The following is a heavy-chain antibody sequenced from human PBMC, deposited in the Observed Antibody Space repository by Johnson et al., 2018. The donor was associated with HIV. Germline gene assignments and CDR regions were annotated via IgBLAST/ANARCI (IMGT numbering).Heavy chain of an antibody. D-gene: IGHD5-12*01. CDR3: ARSHRYGTMMATIRPFDI. CDR2: INWNGGSI. J-gene: IGHJ3*02. CDR1: GFTFSSYG. Sequence: VQLVESGGDVVQPGRSLRLSCAASGFTFSSYGMHWVRQAPGKGLEWVSGINWNGGSIGYADSVKGRFTISRDNAKNSLNLQMNSLRAEDTALYYFARSHRYGTMMATIRPFDIWGQGTMVTVSS. V-gene: IGHV3-20*04.